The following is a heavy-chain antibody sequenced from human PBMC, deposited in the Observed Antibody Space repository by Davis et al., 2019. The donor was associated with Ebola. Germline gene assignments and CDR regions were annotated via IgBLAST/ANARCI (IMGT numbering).Heavy chain of an antibody. J-gene: IGHJ3*02. CDR3: ARMWGATRRDDAFDI. CDR1: GYTFTSYG. D-gene: IGHD1-26*01. Sequence: ASVQVSCKASGYTFTSYGISWVRQAPGQGLEWMGWISAYNGNTNYAQKLQGRVTMTTDTSTSTAYMELRSLRSDDTAVYYCARMWGATRRDDAFDIWGQGTMVTVSS. CDR2: ISAYNGNT. V-gene: IGHV1-18*04.